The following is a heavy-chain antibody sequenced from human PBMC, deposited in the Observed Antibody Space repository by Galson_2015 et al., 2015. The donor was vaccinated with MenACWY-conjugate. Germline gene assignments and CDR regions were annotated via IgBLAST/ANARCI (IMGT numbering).Heavy chain of an antibody. CDR3: ARDEGGLRLSFFDR. J-gene: IGHJ4*02. V-gene: IGHV1-18*01. D-gene: IGHD2/OR15-2a*01. Sequence: SVKVSCKASGYSFTNYGINWVRQAPGQGLEWIAWINPYNNHTNYAQKVRGRVAMTTDTSTGTAYMELRSLTSDDTAIYYCARDEGGLRLSFFDRWGQGAVVAVSS. CDR2: INPYNNHT. CDR1: GYSFTNYG.